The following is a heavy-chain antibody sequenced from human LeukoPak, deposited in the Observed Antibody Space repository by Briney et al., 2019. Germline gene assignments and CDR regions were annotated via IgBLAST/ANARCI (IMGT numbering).Heavy chain of an antibody. V-gene: IGHV3-30-3*01. Sequence: SGGSLRLSCAASGFTFSSYAMHWVRQAPGKGLEWVAVISYDGSNKYYADSVKGRFTISRDNSKNTLYLQMNSLRAEDTAVYYCARVAENPGIVVVPAADRDIYYFDYWGQGTLVTVSS. J-gene: IGHJ4*02. D-gene: IGHD2-2*01. CDR3: ARVAENPGIVVVPAADRDIYYFDY. CDR1: GFTFSSYA. CDR2: ISYDGSNK.